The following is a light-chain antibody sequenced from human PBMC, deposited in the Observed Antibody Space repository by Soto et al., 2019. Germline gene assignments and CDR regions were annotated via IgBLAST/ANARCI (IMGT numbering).Light chain of an antibody. Sequence: DIQMTQSPSSLSASVGDRGTVTCRASQSISSYLNWYQQRPGKAPKLLIYAASSLQSGVPSSFSGSGSGTDFTLTISSLQSEDFATYYCQQSYSTPFTFGPGTKVDIK. J-gene: IGKJ3*01. CDR2: AAS. V-gene: IGKV1-39*01. CDR1: QSISSY. CDR3: QQSYSTPFT.